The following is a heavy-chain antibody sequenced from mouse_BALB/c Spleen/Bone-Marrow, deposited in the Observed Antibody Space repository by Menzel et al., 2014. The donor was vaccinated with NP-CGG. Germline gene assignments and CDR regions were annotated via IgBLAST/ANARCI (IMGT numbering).Heavy chain of an antibody. CDR3: ARRIYYAMGY. CDR1: GYAFTNYL. V-gene: IGHV1-54*01. CDR2: INPGSGGT. J-gene: IGHJ2*01. Sequence: QVQLQQSGPELVRPGTSVKVSCKASGYAFTNYLMDWIKQRPGQGLEWIGVINPGSGGTSYNEKFKGKATLTADKSSSTAYMQLSSLTSDDSAVYFCARRIYYAMGYWGQGTTLTVSS. D-gene: IGHD2-1*01.